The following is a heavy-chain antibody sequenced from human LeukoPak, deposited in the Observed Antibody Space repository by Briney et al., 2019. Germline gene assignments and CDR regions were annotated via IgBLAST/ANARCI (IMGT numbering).Heavy chain of an antibody. CDR3: ARTTYYDILTGYYEYYFDY. D-gene: IGHD3-9*01. Sequence: GESLKISCKGSGYSFTSYWIGWVRQVPRRGLEWMGIIYPGDSDPRYSPSFQGQVTISADKSISTAYLQWSSLKASDTAMYYCARTTYYDILTGYYEYYFDYWGQGTLVTVSS. V-gene: IGHV5-51*01. J-gene: IGHJ4*02. CDR1: GYSFTSYW. CDR2: IYPGDSDP.